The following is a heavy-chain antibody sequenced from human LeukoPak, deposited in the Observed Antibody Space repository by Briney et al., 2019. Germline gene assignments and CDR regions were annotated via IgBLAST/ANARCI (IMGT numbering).Heavy chain of an antibody. V-gene: IGHV3-15*01. J-gene: IGHJ3*02. CDR2: IKSTTDGGTT. CDR1: GFTFSSYS. D-gene: IGHD3-22*01. CDR3: TTAPYYDTAWKAFDI. Sequence: GGSLRLPCAASGFTFSSYSMNWVRQAPGKGLEWVGRIKSTTDGGTTGYAAPVKGRFTISRDDSKNTLYLQMNSLKTEDTAVYYCTTAPYYDTAWKAFDIWGQGTMVTVSS.